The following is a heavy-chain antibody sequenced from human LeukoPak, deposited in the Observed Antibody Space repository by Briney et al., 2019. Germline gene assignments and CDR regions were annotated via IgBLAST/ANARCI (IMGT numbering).Heavy chain of an antibody. D-gene: IGHD3-16*01. CDR1: GGTFSSYA. CDR2: IIPIFGTA. Sequence: SVKVSCKASGGTFSSYAISWVRQAPGQGLEWMGRIIPIFGTANYAQKFQGRVTITTDESTSTAYMELSSLRSEDTAVYYCAGDGNYVWGSVSPGWYYYYYMDVWGKGTTVTVSS. CDR3: AGDGNYVWGSVSPGWYYYYYMDV. J-gene: IGHJ6*03. V-gene: IGHV1-69*05.